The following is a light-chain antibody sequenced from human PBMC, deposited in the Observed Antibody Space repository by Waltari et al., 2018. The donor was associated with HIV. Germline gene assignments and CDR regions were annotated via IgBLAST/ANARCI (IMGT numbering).Light chain of an antibody. V-gene: IGKV1-27*01. CDR2: DAS. Sequence: DIQMTQSPSSLSASVGQRVTITCRASDAIKRYLAWYQQRTGRVPKHLIYDASSLESGVPSRFSSSGSGTNVTLTISSLQPEDVATYYCQIYYIALSNTFGLGTRLEIK. CDR3: QIYYIALSNT. J-gene: IGKJ5*01. CDR1: DAIKRY.